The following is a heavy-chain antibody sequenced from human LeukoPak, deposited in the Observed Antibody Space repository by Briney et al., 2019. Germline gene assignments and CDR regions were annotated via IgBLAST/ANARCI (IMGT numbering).Heavy chain of an antibody. Sequence: PSETLSLTCTVSGGSISSSSYYWGWIRQPPGKGLEWIGSIYYSGSTYYNPSLKSRVTISVDTSKNQFSLKLSSVTAADTAVYYCAKDDPVLMVYAIERVPRHFDYWGQGTLVTVSS. CDR1: GGSISSSSYY. V-gene: IGHV4-39*07. CDR3: AKDDPVLMVYAIERVPRHFDY. D-gene: IGHD2-8*01. J-gene: IGHJ4*02. CDR2: IYYSGST.